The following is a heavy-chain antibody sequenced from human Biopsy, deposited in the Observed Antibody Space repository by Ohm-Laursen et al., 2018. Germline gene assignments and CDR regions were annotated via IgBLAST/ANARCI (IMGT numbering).Heavy chain of an antibody. CDR3: ARRGSGGRSFDY. J-gene: IGHJ4*02. CDR1: GGSFSGYY. Sequence: GTLSLTCAVYGGSFSGYYLSWIRQTPGKGLGGSGEINHSGSTNYKPSLDSRVAISADTSKNQFSLKLGSVTVADTAVFYCARRGSGGRSFDYWGQGSLVTVSS. D-gene: IGHD2-15*01. V-gene: IGHV4-34*01. CDR2: INHSGST.